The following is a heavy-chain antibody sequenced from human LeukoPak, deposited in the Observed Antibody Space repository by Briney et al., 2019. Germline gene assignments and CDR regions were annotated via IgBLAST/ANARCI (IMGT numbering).Heavy chain of an antibody. CDR3: ARANYYGSGKKDLDY. CDR2: MNPNSGNT. V-gene: IGHV1-8*01. D-gene: IGHD3-10*01. Sequence: WASVRVSCKASGYTFTTYDINRVRQATGQGLEWMGWMNPNSGNTGYAQKFQGRVTMTRNTSMSTAYMELNSLRSEDTAVYYCARANYYGSGKKDLDYWGQGTLVTVSS. CDR1: GYTFTTYD. J-gene: IGHJ4*02.